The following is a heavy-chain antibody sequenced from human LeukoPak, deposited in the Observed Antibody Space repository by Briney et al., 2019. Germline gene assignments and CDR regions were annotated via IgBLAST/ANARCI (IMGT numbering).Heavy chain of an antibody. D-gene: IGHD6-19*01. CDR3: ARTKGRIAVAGTNFDY. V-gene: IGHV1-46*01. CDR1: GYTFTRFY. Sequence: ASVKVSCKASGYTFTRFYIHWVRQAPGQRLEWMGIIIPSGGSTTYAQKFQGRVTMTRDTSISTAYMELSRLRSDDTAVYYCARTKGRIAVAGTNFDYWGQGALVTVSS. J-gene: IGHJ4*02. CDR2: IIPSGGST.